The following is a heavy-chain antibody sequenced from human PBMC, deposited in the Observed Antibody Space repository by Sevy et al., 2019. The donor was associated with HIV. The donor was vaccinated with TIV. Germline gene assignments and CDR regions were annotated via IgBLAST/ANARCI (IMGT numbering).Heavy chain of an antibody. CDR2: IYYGGST. J-gene: IGHJ3*01. V-gene: IGHV4-39*01. CDR1: DVSISSGTNY. CDR3: ARQRGGWYEYDASDV. Sequence: SETLSLTYTVSDVSISSGTNYWGWIRQPPGKGLEWIGSIYYGGSTYYNPSLKSRVTVSADTSTNQCSLKLTSVTVADTAVYYCARQRGGWYEYDASDVWGQGTMVTVSS. D-gene: IGHD6-19*01.